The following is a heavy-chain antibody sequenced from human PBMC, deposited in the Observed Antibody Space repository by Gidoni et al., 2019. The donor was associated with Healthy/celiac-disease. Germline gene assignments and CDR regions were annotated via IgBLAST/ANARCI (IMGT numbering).Heavy chain of an antibody. J-gene: IGHJ4*02. CDR1: GFTLSSYD. CDR2: ISGSGGST. D-gene: IGHD6-13*01. V-gene: IGHV3-23*01. Sequence: VQLLESGGGLVQTGGSLRLYRASSGFTLSSYDMSWVLQAPGKGLAGVSAISGSGGSTYYADSVKGRFTISRDNSKNTLYLQMNSLRAEDTAVYYCAKDGSSWYDSLDYWGQGTLFTVSS. CDR3: AKDGSSWYDSLDY.